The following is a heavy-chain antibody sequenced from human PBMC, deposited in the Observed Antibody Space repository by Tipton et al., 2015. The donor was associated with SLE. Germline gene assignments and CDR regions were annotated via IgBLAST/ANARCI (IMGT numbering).Heavy chain of an antibody. J-gene: IGHJ2*01. V-gene: IGHV3-13*01. CDR3: ARVSGSYFHWYFDL. CDR2: IGTAGDT. Sequence: SLRLSCAASGFTFSSYDMHWVRQAKGKGLEWVSAIGTAGDTYYPGSVKGRFTISRENAKNSLYLQMNSLRAGDTAVYYCARVSGSYFHWYFDLWGRGTLVTVSS. CDR1: GFTFSSYD. D-gene: IGHD1-26*01.